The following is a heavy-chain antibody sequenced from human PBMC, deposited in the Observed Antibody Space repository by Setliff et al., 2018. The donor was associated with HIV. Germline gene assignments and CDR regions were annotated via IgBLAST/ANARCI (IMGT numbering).Heavy chain of an antibody. D-gene: IGHD6-6*01. CDR1: GFTFDDYT. CDR3: VKNIGGYSSSSVFDY. Sequence: GESLTISCAASGFTFDDYTMHWVRQAPGKGLEWVSIISWDGGNTYYADSVKGRFTISRDNSKNSLYLQMNSLRTEDTALYYCVKNIGGYSSSSVFDYWGQGTLVTVSS. V-gene: IGHV3-43*01. CDR2: ISWDGGNT. J-gene: IGHJ4*02.